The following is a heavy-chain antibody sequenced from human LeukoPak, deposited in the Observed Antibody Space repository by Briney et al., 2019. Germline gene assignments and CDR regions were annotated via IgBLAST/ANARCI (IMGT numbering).Heavy chain of an antibody. CDR3: ARLARGAAAGTRRWFDP. V-gene: IGHV4-34*01. D-gene: IGHD6-13*01. Sequence: PSETLSLTCAVYGGSFSGYYWSWIRQPPGKGLEWIGEINHSGSTNYNPSLKSRVTISVDTSKNQFSLKLSSVTAADTAVYYCARLARGAAAGTRRWFDPWGQGTLVTVSS. J-gene: IGHJ5*02. CDR2: INHSGST. CDR1: GGSFSGYY.